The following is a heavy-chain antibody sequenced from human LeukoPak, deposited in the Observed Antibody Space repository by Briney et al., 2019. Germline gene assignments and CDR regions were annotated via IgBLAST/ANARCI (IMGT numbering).Heavy chain of an antibody. V-gene: IGHV3-30*18. CDR1: GFTFNNYA. D-gene: IGHD3-10*01. Sequence: PGGSLRLSCAASGFTFNNYAMHWVRQAPGKGPNWVAFISYDGSDKYYADSVKGRFTISRDNSKNTLYLQMNSLRPEDTAVYYRAKDEPGSYSPSDYWGQGTLVTVSS. CDR2: ISYDGSDK. J-gene: IGHJ4*02. CDR3: AKDEPGSYSPSDY.